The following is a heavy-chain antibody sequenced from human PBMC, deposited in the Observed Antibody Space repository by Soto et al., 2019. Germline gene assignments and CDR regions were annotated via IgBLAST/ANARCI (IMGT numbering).Heavy chain of an antibody. D-gene: IGHD5-18*01. CDR2: IYYSGST. V-gene: IGHV4-39*01. CDR1: GGSISSSSYY. J-gene: IGHJ4*02. Sequence: QLQLQESGPGLVKPSETLSLTCTVSGGSISSSSYYWGWIRQPPGKGLEWIGSIYYSGSTYYNPYLTSRVTISVDTSKNQLSLKLSSVTAADTAVYYCARHSETAMVTVHCWCQGTLVTVSS. CDR3: ARHSETAMVTVHC.